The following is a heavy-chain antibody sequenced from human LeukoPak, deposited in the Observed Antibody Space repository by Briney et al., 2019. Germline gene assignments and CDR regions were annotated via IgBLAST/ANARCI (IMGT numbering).Heavy chain of an antibody. J-gene: IGHJ4*02. CDR2: IKQDGSEI. V-gene: IGHV3-7*01. D-gene: IGHD3-10*01. Sequence: PGGSLRLSCAASGFTFSSYAMSWVRQAPGKGLEWVANIKQDGSEIYYVDSVRGRFTISRDNAKNSLHLQMNSLRAEDTAVYYCARDSGTWSWSGGYFDYWGQGTLVTVSS. CDR3: ARDSGTWSWSGGYFDY. CDR1: GFTFSSYA.